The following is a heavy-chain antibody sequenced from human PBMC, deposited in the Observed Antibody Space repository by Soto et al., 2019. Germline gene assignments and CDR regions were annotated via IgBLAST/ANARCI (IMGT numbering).Heavy chain of an antibody. CDR3: VHRRGDGTAYYSDY. Sequence: QITLKESGPTLVKPTQTLTLTCTFSGFSLITYGEAVGWIRQPPGKALEWLALIYWDGDERYSPSLKNRLTIXKXTXXNQVVLTVTNLDPVDTATYYCVHRRGDGTAYYSDYWGQGTLVTVSS. J-gene: IGHJ4*02. V-gene: IGHV2-5*02. D-gene: IGHD3-22*01. CDR1: GFSLITYGEA. CDR2: IYWDGDE.